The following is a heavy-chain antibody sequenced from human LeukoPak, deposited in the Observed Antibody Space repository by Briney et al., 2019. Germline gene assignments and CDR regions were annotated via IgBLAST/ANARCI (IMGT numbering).Heavy chain of an antibody. J-gene: IGHJ4*02. V-gene: IGHV3-23*01. CDR2: ISGTGANT. CDR1: GFTFKNYG. D-gene: IGHD3-10*01. CDR3: AKRYGLGSSPFDY. Sequence: GGSLRLSCAASGFTFKNYGMSWVRQAPGKGLECGSDISGTGANTYYADSVKGRFTISRDNSKNPLYLQMNSLRGEDTAVYSCAKRYGLGSSPFDYWGQGALVTVSS.